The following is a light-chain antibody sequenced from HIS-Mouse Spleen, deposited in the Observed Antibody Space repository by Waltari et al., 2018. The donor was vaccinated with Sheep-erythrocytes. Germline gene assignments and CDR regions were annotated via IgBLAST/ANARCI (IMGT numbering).Light chain of an antibody. J-gene: IGKJ2*01. CDR2: AAS. V-gene: IGKV1-9*01. Sequence: DIQLTQSPSFLSASVGDRVTITCRASQGISSDLAWYQQKPGKAPKLLNYAASTLQSGVPSRFSGSESGTEFTLTISSLQPEDFATYYCQQLNSYPHTFGQGTKLEIK. CDR1: QGISSD. CDR3: QQLNSYPHT.